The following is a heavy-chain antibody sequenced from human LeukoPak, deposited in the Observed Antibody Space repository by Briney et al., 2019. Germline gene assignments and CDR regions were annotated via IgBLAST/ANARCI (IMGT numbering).Heavy chain of an antibody. CDR1: GFTFSSYS. J-gene: IGHJ4*02. CDR3: ARDPSPSYYDILTGCLDY. Sequence: GGSLRLSCAASGFTFSSYSMNWVRQAPGKRLEWVSYISSSSSTIYYADSVKGRFTISRDNAKNSLYLQMNSLRAEDTAVYYCARDPSPSYYDILTGCLDYWGQGTLVTVSS. CDR2: ISSSSSTI. D-gene: IGHD3-9*01. V-gene: IGHV3-48*01.